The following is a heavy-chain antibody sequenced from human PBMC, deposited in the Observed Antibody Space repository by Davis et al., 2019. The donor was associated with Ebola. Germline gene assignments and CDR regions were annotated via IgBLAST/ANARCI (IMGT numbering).Heavy chain of an antibody. CDR2: ISSSSSYI. D-gene: IGHD1-1*01. CDR1: GFTFSSYS. J-gene: IGHJ4*02. CDR3: AKGGAVQLERRFYFDY. Sequence: GESLKISCAASGFTFSSYSMNWVRQAPGKGLEWVSSISSSSSYIYYADSVKGRFTISRDNAKNTLYLQMNSLRAEDTAVYYCAKGGAVQLERRFYFDYWGQGTLVTVSS. V-gene: IGHV3-21*04.